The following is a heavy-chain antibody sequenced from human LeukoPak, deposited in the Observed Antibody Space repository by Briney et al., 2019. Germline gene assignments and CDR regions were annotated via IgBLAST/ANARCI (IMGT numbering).Heavy chain of an antibody. D-gene: IGHD1-1*01. Sequence: PGGSLRLSCAVSGFIFSDYSMNWVRRAPGKGLEWISYIGISSGNTKYADSVRGRFTISGDNAKSSLYLQMNSLRVEDTAVYYCARDHNYAFDNWGQGTQVTVSS. CDR1: GFIFSDYS. CDR3: ARDHNYAFDN. CDR2: IGISSGNT. V-gene: IGHV3-48*04. J-gene: IGHJ4*02.